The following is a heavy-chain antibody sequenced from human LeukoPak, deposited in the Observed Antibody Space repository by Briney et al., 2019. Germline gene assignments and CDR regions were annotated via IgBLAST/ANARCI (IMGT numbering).Heavy chain of an antibody. CDR2: ISYDGSNK. CDR3: ARVRGIYVWGSYRPNWFDP. Sequence: GRSLRLSCAASGFTFSSYAMHWVRQAPGKGLEWVAVISYDGSNKYYADSVKGRFTISRDNSKNTLYLQMNSLRAEDTAVYYCARVRGIYVWGSYRPNWFDPWGQGTLVTVSS. J-gene: IGHJ5*02. CDR1: GFTFSSYA. V-gene: IGHV3-30*14. D-gene: IGHD3-16*02.